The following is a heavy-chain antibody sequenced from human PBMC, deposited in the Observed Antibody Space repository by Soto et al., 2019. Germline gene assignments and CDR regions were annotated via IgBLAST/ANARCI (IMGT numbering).Heavy chain of an antibody. Sequence: ASVKVSCKASGYTFSDFFIHWVRQAPGQGLEWMGWINPNTGDTKFAQRFQGRVTMTGDTSISTAYMDLSRLTSDDTAVYYCARDGLTLKYSFDIWGQGTMVTVSS. D-gene: IGHD3-9*01. CDR1: GYTFSDFF. V-gene: IGHV1-2*02. CDR2: INPNTGDT. CDR3: ARDGLTLKYSFDI. J-gene: IGHJ3*02.